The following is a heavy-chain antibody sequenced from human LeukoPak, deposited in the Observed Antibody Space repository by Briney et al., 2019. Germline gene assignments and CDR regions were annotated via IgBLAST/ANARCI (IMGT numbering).Heavy chain of an antibody. CDR2: IYHSGST. Sequence: SGTLSPTCAVSGYSISSGYYWGWIRQPPGKGLEWIGSIYHSGSTNYNPSLKSRVTISVDTSKNQFSLKLSSVTAADTAVYYCARGRRSYYYDSSAYGAFDIWGQGTMVTVSS. CDR1: GYSISSGYY. J-gene: IGHJ3*02. D-gene: IGHD3-22*01. V-gene: IGHV4-38-2*01. CDR3: ARGRRSYYYDSSAYGAFDI.